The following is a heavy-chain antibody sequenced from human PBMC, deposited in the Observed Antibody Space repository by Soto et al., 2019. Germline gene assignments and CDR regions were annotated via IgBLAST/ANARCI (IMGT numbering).Heavy chain of an antibody. CDR3: ARAYLPRITMIVVVTYYDAFDI. V-gene: IGHV3-21*01. CDR1: GFTFSSYS. J-gene: IGHJ3*02. D-gene: IGHD3-22*01. Sequence: EVQLVESGGGLVKPGGSLRLSCAASGFTFSSYSMNWVRQAPGKGLEWVSSISSSSSYIYYADSVKGRFTISRDNAKNSLYLKMNSLRAEDTAVYYCARAYLPRITMIVVVTYYDAFDIWGQGTMVTVSS. CDR2: ISSSSSYI.